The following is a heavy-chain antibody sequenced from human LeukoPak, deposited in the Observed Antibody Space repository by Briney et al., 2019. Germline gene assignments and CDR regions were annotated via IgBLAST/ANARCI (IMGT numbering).Heavy chain of an antibody. D-gene: IGHD3-10*01. CDR1: GGSISGYY. V-gene: IGHV4-4*07. J-gene: IGHJ5*02. Sequence: SETLSLTCTVSGGSISGYYWSWIRQPAGKGLEWIGRMYTSGSTNYNPSLKSRVTMSVDTSKNQFSLKLSSVTAADTAVYYCARDSGTTGEVRFDPWGQGTLVTVSS. CDR3: ARDSGTTGEVRFDP. CDR2: MYTSGST.